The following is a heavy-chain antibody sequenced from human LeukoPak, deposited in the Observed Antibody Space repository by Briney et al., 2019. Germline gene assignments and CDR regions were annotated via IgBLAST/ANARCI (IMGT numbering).Heavy chain of an antibody. CDR3: ARHRLGATGHRRLDV. Sequence: SETLSLTCTVSGGSFSSYYWTWIRQPAGKGLEWIGRIYNSGTTNYSPSLESRVTMSLDTSKNRFSLSLSSVTAADTAVYYCARHRLGATGHRRLDVWGRGTLVTVSS. CDR2: IYNSGTT. V-gene: IGHV4-4*07. J-gene: IGHJ2*01. D-gene: IGHD1-26*01. CDR1: GGSFSSYY.